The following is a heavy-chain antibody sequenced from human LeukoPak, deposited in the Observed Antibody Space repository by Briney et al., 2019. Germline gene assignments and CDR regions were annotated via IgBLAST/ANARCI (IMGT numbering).Heavy chain of an antibody. J-gene: IGHJ4*02. CDR3: ARDDFDY. CDR1: GFTFSGFW. V-gene: IGHV3-7*03. CDR2: INSDGSEG. Sequence: GGSLRLSCAVSGFTFSGFWMSWSRQAPGKGLEWVASINSDGSEGYYADVVKGRFTISRDNAKNSLYLQINSLRAEDTAVYYCARDDFDYWGQGTLVTVSS.